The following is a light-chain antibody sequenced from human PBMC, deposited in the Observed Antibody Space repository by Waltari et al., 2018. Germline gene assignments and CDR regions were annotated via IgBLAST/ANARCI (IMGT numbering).Light chain of an antibody. CDR1: NSGNKY. V-gene: IGLV3-1*01. J-gene: IGLJ1*01. Sequence: SYELTQPPSVSVSPGQTANTTRSGINSGNKYTRWYQQQPGQSPVLVIYQDNKRPSGIPDRFSGSNSGNTATLTISGTQTMDEADYYCQAWDGTTAYVFGTGTKVTVL. CDR3: QAWDGTTAYV. CDR2: QDN.